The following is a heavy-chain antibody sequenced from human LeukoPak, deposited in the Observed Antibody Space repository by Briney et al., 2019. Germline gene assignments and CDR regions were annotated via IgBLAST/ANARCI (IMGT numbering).Heavy chain of an antibody. J-gene: IGHJ4*02. V-gene: IGHV3-53*01. CDR3: ARGLKYSTGWYYFDY. D-gene: IGHD6-19*01. CDR2: IYSGGST. CDR1: GFTVSSNY. Sequence: GGSLRLSCAASGFTVSSNYMSWVRQAPGKGLDRVSVIYSGGSTYYGDSVKGRFTISRDNSKNTLYLQMNSLRAEDTAVYYCARGLKYSTGWYYFDYWGQGTLVTVSS.